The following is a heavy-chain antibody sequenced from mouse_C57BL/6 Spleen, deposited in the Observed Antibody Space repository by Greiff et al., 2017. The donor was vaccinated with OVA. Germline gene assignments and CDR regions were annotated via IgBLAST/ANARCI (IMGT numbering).Heavy chain of an antibody. J-gene: IGHJ4*01. CDR1: GFTFSSYA. CDR2: ISDGGSYT. D-gene: IGHD1-1*01. CDR3: ARDGSSYSYAMDY. Sequence: DVKLVESGGGLVKPGGSLKLSCAASGFTFSSYAMSWVRQTPEKRLEWVATISDGGSYTYYPDNVKGRFTISRDNAKNNLYLQMSHLKSEDTAMYYCARDGSSYSYAMDYWGQGTSVTVSS. V-gene: IGHV5-4*01.